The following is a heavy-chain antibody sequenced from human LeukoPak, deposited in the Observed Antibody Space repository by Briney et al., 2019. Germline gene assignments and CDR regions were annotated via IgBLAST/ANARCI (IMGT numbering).Heavy chain of an antibody. CDR1: GGTFSGYY. D-gene: IGHD6-19*01. V-gene: IGHV4-34*01. CDR3: ARVKQWLVRTYFDY. Sequence: PSETLSLTCAVSGGTFSGYYWSWIRQPPGKGLEWIGEINHSGSTNYNASFESRVTISVDTSKNQFSLKLSSVTAADTAVYYCARVKQWLVRTYFDYWGQGTLVTVSS. CDR2: INHSGST. J-gene: IGHJ4*02.